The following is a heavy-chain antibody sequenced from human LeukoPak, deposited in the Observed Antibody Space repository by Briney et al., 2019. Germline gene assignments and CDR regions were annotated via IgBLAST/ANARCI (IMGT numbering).Heavy chain of an antibody. Sequence: PSETLSLTCAVYGGSFSGYYWSWIRQPPGKGLEWIGEINHSGSTTYNPSLKSRVTISVDTSKNQFSLKLSSVTAADTAVYYCAITTPDAFDIWGQGTMVTVSS. J-gene: IGHJ3*02. CDR3: AITTPDAFDI. CDR1: GGSFSGYY. V-gene: IGHV4-34*01. CDR2: INHSGST. D-gene: IGHD2-15*01.